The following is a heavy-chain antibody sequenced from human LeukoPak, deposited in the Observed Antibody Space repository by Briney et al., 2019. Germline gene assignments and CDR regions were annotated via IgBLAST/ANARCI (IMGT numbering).Heavy chain of an antibody. CDR2: IYADGTT. CDR3: ARRVRAADAKEGNWFDS. CDR1: GFTVNRNY. Sequence: GGSLRLSCAASGFTVNRNYMTWVRQAPGEGLEWISVIYADGTTHYASSVKGRFTISRDDSKNTLYLQMNRLRAEDTAVYYCARRVRAADAKEGNWFDSWGQGTLVTVSS. V-gene: IGHV3-66*01. J-gene: IGHJ5*01. D-gene: IGHD6-13*01.